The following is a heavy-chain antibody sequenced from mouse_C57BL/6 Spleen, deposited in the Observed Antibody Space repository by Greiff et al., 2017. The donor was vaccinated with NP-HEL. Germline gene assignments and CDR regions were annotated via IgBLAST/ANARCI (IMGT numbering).Heavy chain of an antibody. CDR2: IYPGDGDT. CDR3: ARSHQEPYYYGSSYSFAY. V-gene: IGHV1-80*01. Sequence: SGAELVKPGASVKISCKASGYAFSSYWMNWVKQRPGKGLEWIGQIYPGDGDTNYNGKFKGKATLTADKSSSTAYMQLSSLTSEDSAVYFCARSHQEPYYYGSSYSFAYWGQGTLVTVSA. CDR1: GYAFSSYW. J-gene: IGHJ3*01. D-gene: IGHD1-1*01.